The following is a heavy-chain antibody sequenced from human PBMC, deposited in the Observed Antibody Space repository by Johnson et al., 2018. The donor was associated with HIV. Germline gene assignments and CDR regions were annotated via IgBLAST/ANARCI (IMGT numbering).Heavy chain of an antibody. J-gene: IGHJ3*02. Sequence: VQLVESGGGLVQPGGSLRLPCTASGFTFRNYWMSWVRQAPGKGLEWVASIKQDGSEKYYVDSVKGRFTISRDNAKKSLYLQMNSLRVEDTAVYYCARLNIAFDIWGQGQWSPSLQ. CDR2: IKQDGSEK. D-gene: IGHD2/OR15-2a*01. V-gene: IGHV3-7*05. CDR3: ARLNIAFDI. CDR1: GFTFRNYW.